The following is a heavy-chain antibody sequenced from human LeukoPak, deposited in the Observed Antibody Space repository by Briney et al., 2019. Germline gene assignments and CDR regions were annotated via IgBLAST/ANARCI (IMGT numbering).Heavy chain of an antibody. CDR3: ARVPLAALPYYFDY. Sequence: GGSLRLSCAASGFTFSSYEMNWVRQAPGKGLEWVSYISSSGSTIYYADSVKGRLTISRDNAKNSLYLQMNSLRAEDTAVYYCARVPLAALPYYFDYWGQGTLVTVSS. J-gene: IGHJ4*02. CDR2: ISSSGSTI. D-gene: IGHD6-13*01. CDR1: GFTFSSYE. V-gene: IGHV3-48*03.